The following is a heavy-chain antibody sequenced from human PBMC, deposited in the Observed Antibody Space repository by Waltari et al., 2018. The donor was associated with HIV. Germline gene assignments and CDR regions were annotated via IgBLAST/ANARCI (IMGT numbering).Heavy chain of an antibody. CDR2: FDPKNGKP. CDR3: VTLYNESPLYSNF. CDR1: GYPLSDLS. V-gene: IGHV1-24*01. D-gene: IGHD2-15*01. J-gene: IGHJ1*01. Sequence: QLIQSTSALKGPGASVTISCQVSGYPLSDLSMQWVRQGRGQRLGWMGGFDPKNGKPVYSQRFWGRVSLAEDTSEDTAFLELTRLTSDDTAVYFCVTLYNESPLYSNFWGQGTLVTV.